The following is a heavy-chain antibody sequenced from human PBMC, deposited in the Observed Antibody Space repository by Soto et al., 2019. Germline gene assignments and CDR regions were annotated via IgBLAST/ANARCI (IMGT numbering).Heavy chain of an antibody. Sequence: EVQLLESGGGLVQPGGSLRLSCTASGSTFSNYAMNWVRQAPGEGLEWVSTISDSGGSTYYADSVKGRFTISRDNSKNTLYLQINSLRAEDTALYYCVQSWSAGYWGQGTLVTVSS. CDR2: ISDSGGST. CDR3: VQSWSAGY. V-gene: IGHV3-23*01. J-gene: IGHJ4*02. CDR1: GSTFSNYA.